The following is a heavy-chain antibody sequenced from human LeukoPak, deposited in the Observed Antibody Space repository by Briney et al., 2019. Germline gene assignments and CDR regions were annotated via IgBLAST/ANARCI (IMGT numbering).Heavy chain of an antibody. CDR1: GFTVSSNY. J-gene: IGHJ3*02. CDR3: ARDPHYYDSSGSGDAFDI. D-gene: IGHD3-22*01. V-gene: IGHV3-53*01. Sequence: GGSLRLSCAASGFTVSSNYMSWVRQAPGKGLEWVSVIYSGGSTYYADSVKGRFTIARDNSKNTLYIQMNSLRAEDTAVYYCARDPHYYDSSGSGDAFDIWGQGTMVTVSS. CDR2: IYSGGST.